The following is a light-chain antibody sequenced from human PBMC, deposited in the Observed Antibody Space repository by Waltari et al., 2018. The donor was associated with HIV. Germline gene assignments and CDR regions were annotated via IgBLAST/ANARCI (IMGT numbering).Light chain of an antibody. J-gene: IGKJ1*01. CDR1: QSVGRS. CDR2: GAS. V-gene: IGKV1-39*01. Sequence: DIQLTQSPSSLSASVGDRVRITCRASQSVGRSLHWYQQIPGRAPSLVVYGASDLRDGVPSRFSASGSGTLFTLTIRSLQPEDFAAYYCQQSYSFPRTFGQGTRV. CDR3: QQSYSFPRT.